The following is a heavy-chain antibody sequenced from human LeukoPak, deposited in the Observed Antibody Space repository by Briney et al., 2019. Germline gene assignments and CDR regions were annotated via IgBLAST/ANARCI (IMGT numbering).Heavy chain of an antibody. Sequence: GGSLRLSCAASGISFNNYWMQWVRQAAGKGLVWVSRVNSDGSSTVYADSVKGRFTISRDNARTTVYLQMSSLRLDDTATYYCATGLGHYYDYWGQGSLVTVSS. CDR2: VNSDGSST. V-gene: IGHV3-74*01. D-gene: IGHD3-22*01. CDR1: GISFNNYW. CDR3: ATGLGHYYDY. J-gene: IGHJ4*02.